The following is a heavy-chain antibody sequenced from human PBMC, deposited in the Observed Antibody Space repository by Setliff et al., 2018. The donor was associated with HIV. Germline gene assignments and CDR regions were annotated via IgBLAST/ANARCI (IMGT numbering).Heavy chain of an antibody. CDR1: GYTSTSYA. CDR2: ISAYSGNA. V-gene: IGHV1-18*03. Sequence: ASVKVSCKASGYTSTSYAISWVRQAPGQGLEWMGWISAYSGNAHYAQRLQDRVTMTTDTSTSTAYMDLRSLRSDDMAVYYCARHPSGWYGDYFFDYWGQGTLVTVSS. D-gene: IGHD4-17*01. CDR3: ARHPSGWYGDYFFDY. J-gene: IGHJ4*02.